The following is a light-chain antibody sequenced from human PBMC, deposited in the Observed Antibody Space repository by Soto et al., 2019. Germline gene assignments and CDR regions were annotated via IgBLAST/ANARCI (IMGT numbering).Light chain of an antibody. J-gene: IGKJ2*01. Sequence: DVQMTQSPSSLSVSVGDRVTITCRASQIITTYLNWYQQKPGKAPKLLIFAASTLQNGVPSRFRGSGSGTDFTLTITSLQPEDFATYYCQQSFTTPPYTCGQGTKLEI. V-gene: IGKV1-39*01. CDR1: QIITTY. CDR3: QQSFTTPPYT. CDR2: AAS.